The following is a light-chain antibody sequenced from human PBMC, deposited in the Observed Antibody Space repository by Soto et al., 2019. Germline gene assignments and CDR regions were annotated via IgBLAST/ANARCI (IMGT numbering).Light chain of an antibody. CDR3: QQYGSSRWM. Sequence: EIVLTESPWTVSLSHLDRSTLSFSSSQSVSSSYLAWYQQKPGQAPRLLIYGASSRATGIPDRFSGSGSGTDFTLTISRLEPEDFAVYYCQQYGSSRWMFGQGTKVDIK. CDR2: GAS. J-gene: IGKJ1*01. V-gene: IGKV3-20*01. CDR1: QSVSSSY.